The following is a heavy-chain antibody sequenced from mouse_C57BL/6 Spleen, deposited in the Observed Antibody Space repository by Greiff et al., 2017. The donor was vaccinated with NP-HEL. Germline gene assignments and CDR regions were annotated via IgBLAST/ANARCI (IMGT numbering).Heavy chain of an antibody. CDR2: ISSGSSTI. CDR3: ARGGLDPFAY. V-gene: IGHV5-17*01. J-gene: IGHJ3*01. CDR1: GFTFSDYG. Sequence: EVQLVESGGGLVKPGGSLKLSCAASGFTFSDYGMHWVRQAPEKGLEWVAYISSGSSTIYYADTVKGRFTISRDNAKNTLFLQMTSLRSEDTAMYYCARGGLDPFAYWGQGTLVTVSA. D-gene: IGHD2-2*01.